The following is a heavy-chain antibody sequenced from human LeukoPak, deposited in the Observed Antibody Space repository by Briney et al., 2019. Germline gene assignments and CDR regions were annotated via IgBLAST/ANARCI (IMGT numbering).Heavy chain of an antibody. CDR1: RGSLSGYS. J-gene: IGHJ3*02. V-gene: IGHV4-34*01. Sequence: SETLSLTCAVYRGSLSGYSWRWIRQPAGKGMEWIGEINHSGSTNYNRSLKSRVTISVDTSKNHFSLKLNSVTAADTAVYYCARGPHPADRSQLPIPIDAFDIWGQGTMVTVSS. CDR3: ARGPHPADRSQLPIPIDAFDI. D-gene: IGHD2-2*01. CDR2: INHSGST.